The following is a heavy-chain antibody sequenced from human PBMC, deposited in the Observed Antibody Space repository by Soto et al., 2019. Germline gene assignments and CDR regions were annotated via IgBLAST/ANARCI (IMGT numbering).Heavy chain of an antibody. CDR3: AREYCGGDCYTRTDAFDI. Sequence: SETLSLTCTVSGGSVSSGSYYWSWIRQPPGKGLEWIGYIYYSGSTNYNPSLKSRVTISVDTSKNQFSLKLSSVTAADTAVYYCAREYCGGDCYTRTDAFDIWGQGTMVTVSS. CDR2: IYYSGST. J-gene: IGHJ3*02. V-gene: IGHV4-61*01. CDR1: GGSVSSGSYY. D-gene: IGHD2-21*02.